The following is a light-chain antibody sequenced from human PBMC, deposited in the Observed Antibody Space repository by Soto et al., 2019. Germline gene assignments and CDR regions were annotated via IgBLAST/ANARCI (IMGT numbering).Light chain of an antibody. J-gene: IGKJ3*01. CDR1: QSVSNNY. CDR3: QQRSNWAT. V-gene: IGKV3D-20*02. CDR2: GAS. Sequence: EIVLTQSPGTLSLSPGERATLSCRASQSVSNNYLAWYQQKPGQAPRLLIYGASTRATGIPVRFSGSASGTEFTLTISSLQSEDFTVYYCQQRSNWATFGPGTKVDNK.